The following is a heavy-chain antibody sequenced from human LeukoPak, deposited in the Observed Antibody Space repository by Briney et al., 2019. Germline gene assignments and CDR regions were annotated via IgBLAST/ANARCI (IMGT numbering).Heavy chain of an antibody. CDR2: IYYSGST. Sequence: SETLSLTCTVSGGSVSSGSYYWSWIRQPPGKGLEWIGYIYYSGSTNYNPSLKSRVTISVDTSKNQFSLKLSSVTAVDTAVYYCARLGYSSSWSHFDYWGQGTLVTVSS. V-gene: IGHV4-61*01. D-gene: IGHD6-13*01. CDR1: GGSVSSGSYY. CDR3: ARLGYSSSWSHFDY. J-gene: IGHJ4*02.